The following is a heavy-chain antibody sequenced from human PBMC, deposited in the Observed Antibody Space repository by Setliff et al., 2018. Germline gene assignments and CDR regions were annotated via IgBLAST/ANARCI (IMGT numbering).Heavy chain of an antibody. D-gene: IGHD3-22*01. V-gene: IGHV1-69*06. CDR2: VIPIFGTA. J-gene: IGHJ5*02. CDR1: GATFSSYA. CDR3: ARAPSSTVINWFDP. Sequence: SVKVSCKASGATFSSYAISWVRQAPGQGLEWMGRVIPIFGTANYAQKFQGRVTITADKSTSTAYMELSSLRSEDTAVYYCARAPSSTVINWFDPWGQGTLVTVSS.